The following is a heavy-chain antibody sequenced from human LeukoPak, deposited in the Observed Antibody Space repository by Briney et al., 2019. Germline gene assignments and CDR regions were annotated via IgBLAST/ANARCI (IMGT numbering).Heavy chain of an antibody. J-gene: IGHJ6*02. Sequence: AAVKVSCKASGYTFTSYGISWVRQAPGQGLEWMGWISAYNGNRNYAQKLQGRVTMTTDTSTSTAYMELRSLRSDDTAVYYCAREISPTFWSGYYTYYYYGMDVWGQGTTVTVSS. D-gene: IGHD3-3*01. CDR1: GYTFTSYG. CDR2: ISAYNGNR. V-gene: IGHV1-18*01. CDR3: AREISPTFWSGYYTYYYYGMDV.